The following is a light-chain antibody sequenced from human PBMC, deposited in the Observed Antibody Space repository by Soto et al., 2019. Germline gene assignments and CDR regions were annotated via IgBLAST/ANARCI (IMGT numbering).Light chain of an antibody. Sequence: QSVLTQPPSASGSPGQSVTISCTGTSSDVGGYNFFSWYQQHPGKAPKLIIYEVTKRPSGVPDRFSGSKSGNTASLTVSGLQAEDEADYYCSSYAGSNMGVFGTGTKLTVL. CDR3: SSYAGSNMGV. V-gene: IGLV2-8*01. J-gene: IGLJ1*01. CDR2: EVT. CDR1: SSDVGGYNF.